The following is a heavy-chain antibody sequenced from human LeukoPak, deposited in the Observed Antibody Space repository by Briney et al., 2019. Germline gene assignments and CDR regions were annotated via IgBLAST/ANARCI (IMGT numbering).Heavy chain of an antibody. D-gene: IGHD3-10*01. V-gene: IGHV3-53*01. CDR1: GFTVSSNY. Sequence: PGGSLRLSCAASGFTVSSNYMSWVRQAPGKGLEWVSVIYSGGSTYYADSVKGRFTISRDNSKNTLYLQMNSLRAEDTAVYYCARVYYYGSGRPLYWGQGTLVTVSS. J-gene: IGHJ4*02. CDR3: ARVYYYGSGRPLY. CDR2: IYSGGST.